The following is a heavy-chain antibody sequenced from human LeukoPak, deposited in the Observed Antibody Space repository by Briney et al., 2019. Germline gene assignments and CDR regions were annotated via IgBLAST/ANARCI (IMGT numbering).Heavy chain of an antibody. J-gene: IGHJ6*03. CDR3: AKGGGYEAQYYYYYLDV. D-gene: IGHD5-12*01. Sequence: PGGSLRLSCAASGFTFSSDTMNWVRQSPGKGLEWVSSISSRSNTYYADSVRGRFTISRDNSKNTLYLQMKSLRAEDTAVYYCAKGGGYEAQYYYYYLDVWGKGTTVTISS. CDR1: GFTFSSDT. V-gene: IGHV3-69-1*01. CDR2: ISSRSNT.